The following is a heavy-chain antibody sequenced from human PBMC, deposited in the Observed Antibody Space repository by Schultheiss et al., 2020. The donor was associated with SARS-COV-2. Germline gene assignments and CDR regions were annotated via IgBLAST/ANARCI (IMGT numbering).Heavy chain of an antibody. CDR3: ARDRSGPFDP. CDR2: IYYSGST. J-gene: IGHJ5*02. CDR1: GGSFSGYY. Sequence: SETLSLTCAVYGGSFSGYYWSWIRQPPGKGLEWIGSIYYSGSTYFNPSLKSRVTISVDTSKNQFSLKLSSVTAADTAVYYCARDRSGPFDPWGQGTLVTVSS. V-gene: IGHV4-34*01.